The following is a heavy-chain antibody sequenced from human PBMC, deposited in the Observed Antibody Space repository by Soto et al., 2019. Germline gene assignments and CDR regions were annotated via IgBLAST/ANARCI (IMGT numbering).Heavy chain of an antibody. D-gene: IGHD5-18*01. CDR2: INPNSGGT. CDR1: GYTFTGYY. Sequence: QVQLVQSGAEVKKPGASVKVSCKASGYTFTGYYMHWVRQAPGQGLEWMGWINPNSGGTNYAQKFQGWVTMTRDTSISTAYMELSRLRSDATAVYYCARGIQGHHGFGYYYYYYMDVWGKGTTVTVSS. V-gene: IGHV1-2*04. J-gene: IGHJ6*03. CDR3: ARGIQGHHGFGYYYYYYMDV.